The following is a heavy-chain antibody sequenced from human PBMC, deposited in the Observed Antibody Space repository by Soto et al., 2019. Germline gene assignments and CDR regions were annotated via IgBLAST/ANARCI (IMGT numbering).Heavy chain of an antibody. CDR2: IIPIFGTA. CDR3: ASVGSGWYVGAFDI. Sequence: GASVKVSCKASGGTFSSYAISWVRQAPGQGLEWMGGIIPIFGTANYAQKFQGRVTITADKSTSTAYMELSSLRSEDTAVYYCASVGSGWYVGAFDIWGQGTMVTVSS. V-gene: IGHV1-69*06. J-gene: IGHJ3*02. D-gene: IGHD6-19*01. CDR1: GGTFSSYA.